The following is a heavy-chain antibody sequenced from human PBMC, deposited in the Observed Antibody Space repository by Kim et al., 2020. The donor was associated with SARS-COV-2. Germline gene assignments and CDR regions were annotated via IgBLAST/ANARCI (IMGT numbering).Heavy chain of an antibody. CDR2: ISAYNGNT. J-gene: IGHJ4*02. D-gene: IGHD2-15*01. CDR3: ARVGTVVALYYFDY. Sequence: ASVKVSCKASGYTFTSYGINWVRQAPGQGLEWMGWISAYNGNTNYAQKLQGRVTMTTDTSTSTAYMELRSLRSDDTAVYYCARVGTVVALYYFDYWGQGTLVTVSS. V-gene: IGHV1-18*01. CDR1: GYTFTSYG.